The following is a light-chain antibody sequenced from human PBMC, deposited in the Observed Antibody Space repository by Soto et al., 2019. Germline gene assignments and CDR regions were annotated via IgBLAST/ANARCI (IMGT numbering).Light chain of an antibody. CDR2: GAS. CDR3: QQYSSSPRT. V-gene: IGKV3-20*01. CDR1: QSVSSSY. Sequence: EIVLTQSPGTLSLSPGERATLSCRASQSVSSSYLAWYQQKPGQAPRLLIYGASSRATGIPDRFSGSGSGTDFSLIISRLEPEDFAVYHCQQYSSSPRTFGQGTRLEIK. J-gene: IGKJ5*01.